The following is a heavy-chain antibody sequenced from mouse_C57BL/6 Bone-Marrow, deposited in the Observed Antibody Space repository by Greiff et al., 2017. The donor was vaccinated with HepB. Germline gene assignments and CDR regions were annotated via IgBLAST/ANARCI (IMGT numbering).Heavy chain of an antibody. V-gene: IGHV1-53*01. D-gene: IGHD1-1*01. CDR3: ARRSVTTVWGDY. Sequence: QVHVKQPGTELVKPGASVKLSCKASGYTFTSYWMHWVKQRPGQGLEWIGNINPSNGGTNYNEKFKSKATLTVDKSSSTAYMQLSSLTSEDSAVYYCARRSVTTVWGDYWGQGTSVTVSS. CDR1: GYTFTSYW. J-gene: IGHJ4*01. CDR2: INPSNGGT.